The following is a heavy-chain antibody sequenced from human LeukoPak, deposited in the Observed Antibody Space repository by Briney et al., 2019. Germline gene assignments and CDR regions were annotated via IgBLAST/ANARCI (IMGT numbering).Heavy chain of an antibody. CDR3: ARGRIIGWYFDL. V-gene: IGHV4-59*01. Sequence: SETLSLTCTVSGGSISSYYWSWIRQPPGKGLEWIGYIYYSGSTNYNPSLKSRVTISVDTSKNQFSLKLSSVTAADTAVYYCARGRIIGWYFDLWGRGTLLTVSS. J-gene: IGHJ2*01. CDR2: IYYSGST. D-gene: IGHD3-16*02. CDR1: GGSISSYY.